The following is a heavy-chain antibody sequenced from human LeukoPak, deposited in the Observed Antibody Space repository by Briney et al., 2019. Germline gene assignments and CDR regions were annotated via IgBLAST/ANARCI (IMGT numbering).Heavy chain of an antibody. V-gene: IGHV1-3*01. CDR1: GYTFTSYA. Sequence: ASVKVSCKASGYTFTSYAMHWVRQAPGQRLEWMGWINAGNGNTKYSQKFQGRVTITRDTSASTAYMELSSLRSEDTAVYYCARIFPMVRGVTNDYWGQGTLVTVSS. CDR3: ARIFPMVRGVTNDY. J-gene: IGHJ4*02. D-gene: IGHD3-10*01. CDR2: INAGNGNT.